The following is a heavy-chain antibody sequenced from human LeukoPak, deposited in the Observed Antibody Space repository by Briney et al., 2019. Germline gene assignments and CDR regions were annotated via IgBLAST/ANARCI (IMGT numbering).Heavy chain of an antibody. D-gene: IGHD1-14*01. V-gene: IGHV1-69*13. J-gene: IGHJ2*01. CDR3: ARDLGNNHDYQAGPGNLDWYFDL. CDR2: IIPIFGTA. Sequence: SVKVSCKASGGTFSSYAISWVRQAPGQGLEWMGGIIPIFGTANYAQKFQGRVTITADESTSTAYMELSSLRSEDTAVYYCARDLGNNHDYQAGPGNLDWYFDLWGRGTLVTVSS. CDR1: GGTFSSYA.